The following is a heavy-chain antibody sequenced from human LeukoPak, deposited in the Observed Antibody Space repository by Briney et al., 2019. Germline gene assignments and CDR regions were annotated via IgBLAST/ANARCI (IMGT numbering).Heavy chain of an antibody. V-gene: IGHV4-4*07. J-gene: IGHJ4*02. CDR3: AGLYCCSTSCYEMYDY. CDR1: AGSISSYY. D-gene: IGHD2-2*01. CDR2: IYTSGIT. Sequence: SETLSLTSTVSAGSISSYYWSCIRQPAGKGLEWIGLIYTSGITNYNPSLKSRVTMSVSTSKNQFSLKLSSVTAADTAVYYCAGLYCCSTSCYEMYDYWGQGTLVTVSS.